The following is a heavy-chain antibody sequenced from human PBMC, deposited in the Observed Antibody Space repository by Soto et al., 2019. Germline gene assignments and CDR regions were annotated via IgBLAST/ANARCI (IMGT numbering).Heavy chain of an antibody. J-gene: IGHJ4*02. CDR1: GFTFSSYS. CDR3: ARVYYYDSSGFLI. CDR2: ISSTSDYI. D-gene: IGHD3-22*01. Sequence: SLRLSCAASGFTFSSYSMNWVRQAPGKGLEWVSSISSTSDYIYYTDSVKGRFTISRDNAKNSLYLQMNSLRAEDSAVYYCARVYYYDSSGFLIWGQGTLVTVTS. V-gene: IGHV3-21*01.